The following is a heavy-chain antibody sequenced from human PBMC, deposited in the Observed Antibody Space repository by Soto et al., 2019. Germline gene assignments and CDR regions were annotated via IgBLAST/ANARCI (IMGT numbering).Heavy chain of an antibody. V-gene: IGHV1-18*01. CDR3: ARIQFEDGDYYY. D-gene: IGHD4-17*01. CDR1: GYTFTSYG. CDR2: ISAYNGNT. Sequence: ASVKVSCKASGYTFTSYGISWVRQAPGQGLEWMGWISAYNGNTNYAQKLRGRVTMTTDTSTSTAYMELRSLRSDDTAVYYCARIQFEDGDYYYWGQGTLVTVSS. J-gene: IGHJ4*02.